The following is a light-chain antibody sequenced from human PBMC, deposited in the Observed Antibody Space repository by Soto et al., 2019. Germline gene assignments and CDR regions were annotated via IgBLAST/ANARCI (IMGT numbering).Light chain of an antibody. J-gene: IGLJ1*01. V-gene: IGLV7-46*01. CDR1: TGAVTSGHY. CDR3: LLAYPGSYV. CDR2: DTS. Sequence: QAVVTQEPSLSVSPGGTVTLTCGSSTGAVTSGHYPYWFQQKPGQAPRTLIYDTSDKHSWTPARFSGSLLGGKAALTLSGAQPEDEADYYCLLAYPGSYVFGAGTKVTVL.